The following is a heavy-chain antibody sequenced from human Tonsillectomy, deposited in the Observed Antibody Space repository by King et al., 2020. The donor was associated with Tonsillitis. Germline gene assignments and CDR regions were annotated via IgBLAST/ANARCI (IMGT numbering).Heavy chain of an antibody. Sequence: VTLKESGPVLVKPTETLTLTCTVSGFSLSNARKGVSWIRQPPGKALEWLAHIFSNDEKTYSTSLKSRVSISRDTSKSQVALTMTNMDPVDTATYYCARTTRYNWNYDGMDVWGQGTTVTVSS. CDR2: IFSNDEK. CDR3: ARTTRYNWNYDGMDV. J-gene: IGHJ6*02. D-gene: IGHD1-20*01. V-gene: IGHV2-26*01. CDR1: GFSLSNARKG.